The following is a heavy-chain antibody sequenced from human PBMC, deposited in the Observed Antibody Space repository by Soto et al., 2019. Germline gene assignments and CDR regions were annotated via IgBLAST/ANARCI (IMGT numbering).Heavy chain of an antibody. CDR1: GFTFSSYD. J-gene: IGHJ4*02. Sequence: VQLVESGGGLVQPGGSLRLSCAASGFTFSSYDMHWVRQATGKGLEWVSAIGTAGDTYYPGSVKGRFTISRENAKNSLYLQMNSLRAGDTAVYYCARLTRQLVLDYWGQGTLVTVSS. D-gene: IGHD6-13*01. CDR2: IGTAGDT. V-gene: IGHV3-13*01. CDR3: ARLTRQLVLDY.